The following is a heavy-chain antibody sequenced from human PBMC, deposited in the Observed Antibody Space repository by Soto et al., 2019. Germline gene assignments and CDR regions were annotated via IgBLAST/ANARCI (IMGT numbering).Heavy chain of an antibody. D-gene: IGHD2-2*01. CDR3: ARDDGIVVVPAAQFDY. Sequence: PGGSLRLSCAASGFTFSSYRMNWVRQAPGKGLEWVSYISSSSSTIYYADSVKGRFTISRDNAKNSLYLQMNSLRAEDTAMYYCARDDGIVVVPAAQFDYRGQGTLVTVS. CDR1: GFTFSSYR. CDR2: ISSSSSTI. J-gene: IGHJ4*02. V-gene: IGHV3-48*01.